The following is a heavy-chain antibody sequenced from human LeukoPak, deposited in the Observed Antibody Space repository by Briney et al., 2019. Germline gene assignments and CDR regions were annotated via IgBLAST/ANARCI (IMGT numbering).Heavy chain of an antibody. CDR3: ARAVVVISRWFDP. Sequence: SETLSLTCTVSGGSISSSIYYWGWIRQSPGKGLEWIGSIYYSGSTYYNPSLKSRVTISVDTSKNQFSLKLSSVTAADTAVYYCARAVVVISRWFDPWGQGTLVTVSS. D-gene: IGHD3-22*01. J-gene: IGHJ5*02. CDR1: GGSISSSIYY. V-gene: IGHV4-39*01. CDR2: IYYSGST.